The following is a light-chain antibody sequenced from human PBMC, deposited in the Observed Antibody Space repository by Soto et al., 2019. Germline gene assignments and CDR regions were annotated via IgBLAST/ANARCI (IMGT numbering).Light chain of an antibody. J-gene: IGKJ1*01. V-gene: IGKV3-20*01. Sequence: VLTQSPDTLSLSPGERTTLSCRASQNIRGNELAWSQQKPGQPPSLLIYRGSSRAPGIPDRFSGRGSGTEFTLTIARLEPEDFAVYYCQDYGTSAPWTFGQGT. CDR1: QNIRGNE. CDR3: QDYGTSAPWT. CDR2: RGS.